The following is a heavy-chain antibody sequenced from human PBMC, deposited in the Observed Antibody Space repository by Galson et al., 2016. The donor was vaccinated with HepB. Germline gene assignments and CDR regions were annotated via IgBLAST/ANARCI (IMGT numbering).Heavy chain of an antibody. J-gene: IGHJ4*02. CDR3: AIANDYCSGGNCYFDY. D-gene: IGHD2-15*01. CDR1: GYSFTGYY. CDR2: INPYSGGT. Sequence: SVKVSCKASGYSFTGYYMHWVRQAPGQGLEWMGWINPYSGGTTYAQKFQGWVTMTRDTSISTAYMELSSLTSDDTAVYYCAIANDYCSGGNCYFDYWGQGTLVTVSS. V-gene: IGHV1-2*04.